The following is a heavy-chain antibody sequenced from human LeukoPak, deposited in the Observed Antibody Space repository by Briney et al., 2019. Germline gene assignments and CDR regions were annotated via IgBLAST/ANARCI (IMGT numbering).Heavy chain of an antibody. CDR2: IYYSGST. J-gene: IGHJ4*02. D-gene: IGHD3-10*01. V-gene: IGHV4-39*01. Sequence: SETLSLTCTVSGGSISSSSYYWGWIRQPPGKGLEWIGSIYYSGSTYYNPSLKSRVTISVDTSKNQFSLKLSSVTAADTAVYYCAIGSGSYYFDYWGQGTLVTVSS. CDR1: GGSISSSSYY. CDR3: AIGSGSYYFDY.